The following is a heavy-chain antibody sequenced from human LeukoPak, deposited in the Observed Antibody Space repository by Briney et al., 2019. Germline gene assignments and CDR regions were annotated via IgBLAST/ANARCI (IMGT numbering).Heavy chain of an antibody. J-gene: IGHJ4*02. CDR2: IIPILGIA. CDR3: ARDQAYYYYASGVRVAIDY. D-gene: IGHD3-10*01. CDR1: GGPFITYA. V-gene: IGHV1-69*04. Sequence: ASAKVSCNASGGPFITYAISWVRPAPGQGPEWMGRIIPILGIANYAKKFQGRVTITADKSTSTAYMELSSLRSEDTAVYYCARDQAYYYYASGVRVAIDYWGQGTLVTVSS.